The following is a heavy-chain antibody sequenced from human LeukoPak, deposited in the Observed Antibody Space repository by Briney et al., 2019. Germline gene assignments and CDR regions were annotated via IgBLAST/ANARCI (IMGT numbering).Heavy chain of an antibody. CDR2: INARGDT. Sequence: SETLSLTCAVYGWSFNDYYWNWIRQPPGKGLEWIGEINARGDTNYNPSLKNRVTISVDTSKSQFSLRLTSIIAADTAFYYCARGQVPAARGYNWFDPWGQGTLVTVSS. V-gene: IGHV4-34*01. J-gene: IGHJ5*02. D-gene: IGHD2-2*01. CDR1: GWSFNDYY. CDR3: ARGQVPAARGYNWFDP.